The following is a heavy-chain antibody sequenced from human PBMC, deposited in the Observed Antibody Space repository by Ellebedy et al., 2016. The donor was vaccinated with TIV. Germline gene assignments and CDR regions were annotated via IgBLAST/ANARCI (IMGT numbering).Heavy chain of an antibody. CDR1: GFTFSSYA. Sequence: GGSLRLSCAASGFTFSSYAMGWVRQAPGKGLEWVSAISESATSTYYADSVKGRFTFSRDNSKNTLYLQMNSLRAEDTAVYYCAKAKGGVMGGDAFDIWGQGTMVTVSS. CDR3: AKAKGGVMGGDAFDI. J-gene: IGHJ3*02. CDR2: ISESATST. V-gene: IGHV3-23*01. D-gene: IGHD3-10*01.